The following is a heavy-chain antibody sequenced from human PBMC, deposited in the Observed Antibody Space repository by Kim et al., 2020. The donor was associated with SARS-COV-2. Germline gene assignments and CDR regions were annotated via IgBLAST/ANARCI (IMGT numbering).Heavy chain of an antibody. D-gene: IGHD3-22*01. J-gene: IGHJ3*02. Sequence: GESLKISCKGSGYSFTSYWIGWVRQMPGKGLEWMGIIYPGDSDTRYSPSFQGQVTISADKSISTAYLQWSSLKASDTAMYYCARHRQGGYYDSSGYFVPFDAFDIWGQGTMVTVSS. CDR1: GYSFTSYW. CDR2: IYPGDSDT. V-gene: IGHV5-51*01. CDR3: ARHRQGGYYDSSGYFVPFDAFDI.